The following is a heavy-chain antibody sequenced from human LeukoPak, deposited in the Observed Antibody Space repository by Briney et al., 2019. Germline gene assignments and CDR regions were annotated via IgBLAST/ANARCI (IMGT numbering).Heavy chain of an antibody. D-gene: IGHD3-9*01. CDR2: IYYSGST. J-gene: IGHJ4*02. V-gene: IGHV4-39*02. Sequence: PSETLSLTCTVSGGSISDSSYYWDWIRQPPGKGLEWIGSIYYSGSTYYTPSLKSRVTISVDTSKNQFSLKLSSVTAADTAVYYCAREATHDDRGFDHWGQGTLVTVSS. CDR3: AREATHDDRGFDH. CDR1: GGSISDSSYY.